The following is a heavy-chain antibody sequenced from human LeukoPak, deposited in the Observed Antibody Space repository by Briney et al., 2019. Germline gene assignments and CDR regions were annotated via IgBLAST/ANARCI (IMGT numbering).Heavy chain of an antibody. D-gene: IGHD3-10*01. CDR2: IYHSGST. V-gene: IGHV4-4*02. CDR1: GGSISSSNW. J-gene: IGHJ4*02. CDR3: ARDGSGNSEYFDF. Sequence: PSETLSLTCAVSGGSISSSNWWSWVRQPPGKGLEWIGEIYHSGSTNYNPSLKSRVTMSLDTSKNHFSLKLSSVTAADTAIYYCARDGSGNSEYFDFWGQGTLVTVSS.